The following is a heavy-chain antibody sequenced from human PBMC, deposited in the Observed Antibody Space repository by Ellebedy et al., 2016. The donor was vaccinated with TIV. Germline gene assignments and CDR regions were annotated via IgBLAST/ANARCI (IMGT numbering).Heavy chain of an antibody. CDR2: ISGSGGST. D-gene: IGHD6-13*01. Sequence: GESLKISCAASGFTFSSYAMSWVRQAPGKGLEWVSAISGSGGSTYYADSVKGRFTISRNNSKNTLYLQMNSLRAEDTAVYYCAKVLLLNPGIAENKTPVEWWANAFDIWGQGTMVTVSS. V-gene: IGHV3-23*01. CDR3: AKVLLLNPGIAENKTPVEWWANAFDI. J-gene: IGHJ3*02. CDR1: GFTFSSYA.